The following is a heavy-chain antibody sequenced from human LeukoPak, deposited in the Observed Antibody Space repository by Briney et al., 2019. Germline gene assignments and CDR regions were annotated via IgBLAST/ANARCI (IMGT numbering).Heavy chain of an antibody. J-gene: IGHJ3*02. Sequence: TGGSLRLSCAASGFTFSSYSMNWVCQAPGKGLEWVSTISSSSSYIYYADSVKGRFTISRDNAKNSLYLQMNSLRAEDMALYYCAKAVRPPVAGSSAFDIWGQGTMVTVSS. CDR1: GFTFSSYS. D-gene: IGHD6-19*01. CDR2: ISSSSSYI. CDR3: AKAVRPPVAGSSAFDI. V-gene: IGHV3-21*04.